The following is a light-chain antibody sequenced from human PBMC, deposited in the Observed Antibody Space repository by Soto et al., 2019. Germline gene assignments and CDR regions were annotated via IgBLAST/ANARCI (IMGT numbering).Light chain of an antibody. CDR3: YSYTTSSTYV. CDR1: SSDVGGYNY. CDR2: DVS. V-gene: IGLV2-14*01. Sequence: QSALTQPASLSGSPGQSITISCSGTSSDVGGYNYVSWYQQHPGKAPQVMIYDVSNRPSGVSNRFSGSKSGNTASLTISGLQAEDEADYYCYSYTTSSTYVFGTGTNVTVL. J-gene: IGLJ1*01.